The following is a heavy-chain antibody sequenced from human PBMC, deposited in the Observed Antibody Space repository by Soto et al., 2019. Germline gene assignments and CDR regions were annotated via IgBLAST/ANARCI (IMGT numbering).Heavy chain of an antibody. J-gene: IGHJ4*02. V-gene: IGHV3-30*18. CDR3: AKDVVWYSGTFAFDY. CDR1: GFTFSSYG. Sequence: GGSLRLSCAASGFTFSSYGMHWVRQAPGKGLEWAALISNDGGNKYYADSVKGRFTISRDNSEHTLYLQMNSLRVEDTAVYYCAKDVVWYSGTFAFDYWGQGALVTVSS. D-gene: IGHD1-26*01. CDR2: ISNDGGNK.